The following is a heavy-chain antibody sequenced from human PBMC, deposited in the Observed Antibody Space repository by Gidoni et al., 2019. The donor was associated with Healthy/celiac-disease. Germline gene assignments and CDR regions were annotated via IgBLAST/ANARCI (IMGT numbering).Heavy chain of an antibody. CDR2: INPSGGST. J-gene: IGHJ4*02. D-gene: IGHD2-21*02. CDR3: ARSLLAYCGGDCYDFDY. V-gene: IGHV1-46*01. CDR1: GYTFTSYY. Sequence: QVQLVQSGAEVKKPGASVKVSCQASGYTFTSYYMHWVRQAPGQGLEWMGIINPSGGSTSDAQKFQGRVTMTRDTSTSTVYMELSSLRSEDTAVYYCARSLLAYCGGDCYDFDYWGQGTLVTVSS.